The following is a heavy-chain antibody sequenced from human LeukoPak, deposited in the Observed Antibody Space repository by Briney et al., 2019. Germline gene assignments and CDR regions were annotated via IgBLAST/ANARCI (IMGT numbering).Heavy chain of an antibody. D-gene: IGHD3-22*01. Sequence: GGSLRLSCAASGFTFSSYEMNWVRQAPGKGLEWVSYISSSGNTIYYADSVKGRFTISRDNSKNTLYLQMNSLRAEDTAVYYCAKVRAYYDSSGYIDYWGQGILVTVSS. CDR3: AKVRAYYDSSGYIDY. CDR1: GFTFSSYE. CDR2: ISSSGNTI. V-gene: IGHV3-48*03. J-gene: IGHJ4*02.